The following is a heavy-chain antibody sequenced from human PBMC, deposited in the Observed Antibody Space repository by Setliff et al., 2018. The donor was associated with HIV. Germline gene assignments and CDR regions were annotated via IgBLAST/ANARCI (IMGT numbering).Heavy chain of an antibody. V-gene: IGHV3-20*04. D-gene: IGHD6-13*01. CDR3: ARGGVEQPYYYYMDV. J-gene: IGHJ6*03. CDR2: ISWNGGST. Sequence: PGGSLRLSCAASGFTFSSYGMHWVRQAPGKGLEWVSGISWNGGSTGYADSVKGRFTISRDNAKNSLYLQMNSLRAEDTALYYCARGGVEQPYYYYMDVWGKGTTVTAP. CDR1: GFTFSSYG.